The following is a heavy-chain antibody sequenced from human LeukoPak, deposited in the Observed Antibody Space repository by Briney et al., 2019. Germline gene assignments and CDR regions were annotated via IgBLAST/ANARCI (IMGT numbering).Heavy chain of an antibody. J-gene: IGHJ4*02. D-gene: IGHD4-11*01. CDR3: ARFRTLTTHFDY. Sequence: SETLSLTCTVSGGSISSSGYYWGPIRQPPGKGLEWIGTIYYSGSTYYNPSLKSRVTISVDTSKSQFSLKLSSVTAADTAVYYCARFRTLTTHFDYWGQGTLVTVSS. V-gene: IGHV4-39*01. CDR1: GGSISSSGYY. CDR2: IYYSGST.